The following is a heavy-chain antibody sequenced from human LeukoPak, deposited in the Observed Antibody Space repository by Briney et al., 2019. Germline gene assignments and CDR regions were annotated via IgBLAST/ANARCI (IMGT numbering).Heavy chain of an antibody. J-gene: IGHJ5*02. V-gene: IGHV4-59*01. Sequence: SETLSLTCTVSGGSISSYYWSWIRQPPGKGLEWIGYIYYSGSTNYNPSLRSRVTISVDTSKNQFSLKLSSVTAADTAVYYCARVYSIHFYGDYDSWFDPWGQGTLVTVSS. CDR3: ARVYSIHFYGDYDSWFDP. D-gene: IGHD4-17*01. CDR1: GGSISSYY. CDR2: IYYSGST.